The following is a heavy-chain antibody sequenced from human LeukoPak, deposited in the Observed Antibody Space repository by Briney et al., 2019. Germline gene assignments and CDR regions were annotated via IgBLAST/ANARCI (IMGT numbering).Heavy chain of an antibody. CDR2: IYYSGST. D-gene: IGHD2-8*02. CDR3: ARGGTVVSAHY. J-gene: IGHJ4*02. V-gene: IGHV4-59*11. Sequence: SETLSLTCTVSGGSISSHYWSWIRQPPGKELEWIEYIYYSGSTNYNPSLKSRVTISVDTSKNQFSLKLSSVTAADTAVYYCARGGTVVSAHYWGQGTLVTVSS. CDR1: GGSISSHY.